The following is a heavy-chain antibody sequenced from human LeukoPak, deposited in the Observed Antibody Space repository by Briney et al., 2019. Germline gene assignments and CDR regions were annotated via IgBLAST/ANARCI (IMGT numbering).Heavy chain of an antibody. CDR2: ISFDGSTT. Sequence: PGGSLRLSCSGSGLLFDNYAMHWVRQAPGKGLEWVGLISFDGSTTHYADSVRGGFTISRDNSKSILYPQMDSVTLEDTAVYYCASELTRMMPGYRAQFYYAMDVWGQGTTVTVSS. CDR3: ASELTRMMPGYRAQFYYAMDV. D-gene: IGHD5-18*01. J-gene: IGHJ6*02. V-gene: IGHV3-30-3*01. CDR1: GLLFDNYA.